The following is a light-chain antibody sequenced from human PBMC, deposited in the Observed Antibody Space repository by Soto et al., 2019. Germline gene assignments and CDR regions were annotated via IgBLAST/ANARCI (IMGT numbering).Light chain of an antibody. V-gene: IGKV1-9*01. J-gene: IGKJ4*01. CDR1: QGIGSN. Sequence: IQLTQSPSSLSASGGDRVTITCRASQGIGSNLAWYLQKPGEAPKLLVYGASTLQGGVPSRFSGSGSGTLFTLTITSLQPEDFATYFCQQSNSYPITFGGGTKV. CDR3: QQSNSYPIT. CDR2: GAS.